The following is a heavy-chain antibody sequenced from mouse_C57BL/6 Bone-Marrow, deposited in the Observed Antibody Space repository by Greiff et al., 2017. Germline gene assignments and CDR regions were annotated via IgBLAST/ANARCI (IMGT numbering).Heavy chain of an antibody. CDR2: IDPSDSET. D-gene: IGHD1-1*01. J-gene: IGHJ2*01. CDR1: GYTFTSYW. CDR3: ARWSYYYGSSWAY. Sequence: QVQLQQPGAELVRPGSSVQLSCQASGYTFTSYWMHWVKQRPIQGLEWSGNIDPSDSETHYNQKFKDKATLTVDKSSSTAYMQLSSLTSEDSAVYYCARWSYYYGSSWAYWGQCTTLPASS. V-gene: IGHV1-52*01.